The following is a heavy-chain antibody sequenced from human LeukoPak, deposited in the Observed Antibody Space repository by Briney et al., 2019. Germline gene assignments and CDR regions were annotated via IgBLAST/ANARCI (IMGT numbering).Heavy chain of an antibody. CDR2: IYYSGST. V-gene: IGHV4-59*01. J-gene: IGHJ4*02. D-gene: IGHD3-16*02. Sequence: SETLSLTCTVSGGSISSYYWSWIRQPPGKGLEWIAYIYYSGSTNYNPSLKSRVTISVDTSKNQFSLKLSSVTAADTAVYYCARYVWGSYPTFEDYWGQGTLVTVFS. CDR3: ARYVWGSYPTFEDY. CDR1: GGSISSYY.